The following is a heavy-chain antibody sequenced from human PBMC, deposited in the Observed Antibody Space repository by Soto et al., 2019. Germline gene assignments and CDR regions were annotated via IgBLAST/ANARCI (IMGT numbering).Heavy chain of an antibody. CDR1: GYTFTIYA. CDR3: ARSIVVVTALDY. D-gene: IGHD2-21*02. J-gene: IGHJ4*02. Sequence: QVQLVQSGAEEKKPGASVKVSCKASGYTFTIYAMHWVRQAPGQRLEWMGWINAGNGNTKYSQKFQGRVTITRDTSASTAYMELSSVRSEDTAVYYCARSIVVVTALDYWGQGTLVTVSS. CDR2: INAGNGNT. V-gene: IGHV1-3*05.